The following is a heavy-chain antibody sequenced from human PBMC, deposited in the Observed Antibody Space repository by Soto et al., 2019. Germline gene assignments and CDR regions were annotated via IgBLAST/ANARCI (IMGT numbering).Heavy chain of an antibody. CDR3: ARHKGKYYGSGSYYGPQYNWFDP. CDR1: GGTIRSSSYY. Sequence: PSETMALTCTVSGGTIRSSSYYWGWINQPPGKGLEWIGSIYYSGSTYYNPSLKSRVTISVDTSKNQFSLKLSSVTAADTAVFYCARHKGKYYGSGSYYGPQYNWFDPWGQGTLVTVSS. J-gene: IGHJ5*02. V-gene: IGHV4-39*01. CDR2: IYYSGST. D-gene: IGHD3-10*01.